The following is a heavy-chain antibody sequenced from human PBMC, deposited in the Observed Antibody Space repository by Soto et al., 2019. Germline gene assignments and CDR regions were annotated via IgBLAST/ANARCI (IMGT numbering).Heavy chain of an antibody. CDR3: VRDKYINYVNYFDP. Sequence: QVQLVESGGGLVKPGGSLRLSCAGSGFTFRDYYMGWIRQAPGKGLEWVSYISSSGSNSYYAASVKGRFTISRDNAKNSLYLHMTSLRAEDSDIYYGVRDKYINYVNYFDPWGQGTLVTVSS. V-gene: IGHV3-11*01. CDR2: ISSSGSNS. J-gene: IGHJ5*02. D-gene: IGHD4-17*01. CDR1: GFTFRDYY.